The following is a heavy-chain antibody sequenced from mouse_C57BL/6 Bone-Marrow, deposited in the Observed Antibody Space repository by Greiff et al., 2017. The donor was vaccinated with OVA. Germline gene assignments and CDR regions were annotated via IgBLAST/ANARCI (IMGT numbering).Heavy chain of an antibody. CDR3: AREELWLCPDAMDY. D-gene: IGHD2-2*01. Sequence: QVQLQQPGAELVMPGASVKLSCKASGYTFTSYWMHWVKQRPGQGLEWIGEIDPSDSYTNYNQKFKGKSTLTVDKSSSTAYMQLSSLTSEDSAVYYCAREELWLCPDAMDYWGQGTAVTVTA. V-gene: IGHV1-69*01. J-gene: IGHJ4*01. CDR2: IDPSDSYT. CDR1: GYTFTSYW.